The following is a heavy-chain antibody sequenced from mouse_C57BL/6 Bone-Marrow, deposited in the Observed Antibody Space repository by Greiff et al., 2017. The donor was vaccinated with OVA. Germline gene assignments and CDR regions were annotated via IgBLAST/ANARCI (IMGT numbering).Heavy chain of an antibody. Sequence: EVQRVESGGGLVQPKGSLKLSCAASGFSFNTYAMNWVRQAPGKGLEWVARIRSKSNNYATYYADSVKDRFTISRDDSESMLYLQMNNLKTEDTAMYYCVRIYGTWYFDVWGTGTTVTVSS. J-gene: IGHJ1*03. D-gene: IGHD2-1*01. V-gene: IGHV10-1*01. CDR3: VRIYGTWYFDV. CDR2: IRSKSNNYAT. CDR1: GFSFNTYA.